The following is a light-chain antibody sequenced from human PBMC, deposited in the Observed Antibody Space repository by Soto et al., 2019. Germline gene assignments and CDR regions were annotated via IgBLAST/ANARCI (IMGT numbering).Light chain of an antibody. CDR2: EVT. CDR3: SSFTSRFTFV. V-gene: IGLV2-14*01. CDR1: RSDVGAYNY. J-gene: IGLJ1*01. Sequence: QSALTQPASVSGSPGQSIAISCTGTRSDVGAYNYVSWYPQHPGKAPKLMISEVTNRPSGVSDRFSGSKSGNTASLTISGLQAEDEADYYCSSFTSRFTFVFGTGTKVTVL.